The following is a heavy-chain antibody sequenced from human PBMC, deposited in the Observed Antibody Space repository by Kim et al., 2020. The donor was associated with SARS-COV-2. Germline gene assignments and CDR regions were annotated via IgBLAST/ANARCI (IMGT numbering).Heavy chain of an antibody. V-gene: IGHV2-5*02. CDR3: AHPSNSLYGDYYFDY. D-gene: IGHD4-17*01. CDR1: GFSLSTSGVG. CDR2: IYWDDDK. J-gene: IGHJ4*02. Sequence: SGPTLVNPTQTLTLTCTFSGFSLSTSGVGVGWIRQPPGKALEWLALIYWDDDKRYSPSLKSRLTITKDTSKNQVVLTMTNMDPVDTATYYCAHPSNSLYGDYYFDYWGQGTLVTVSS.